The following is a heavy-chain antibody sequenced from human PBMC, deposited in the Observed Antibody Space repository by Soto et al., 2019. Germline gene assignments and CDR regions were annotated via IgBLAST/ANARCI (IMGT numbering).Heavy chain of an antibody. Sequence: GGSLRLSCAASGFTFSSYWMSWVRQAPGKGLEWVANIKQDGSEKFYVDSAKGRFTISRDNAKNSLYLQMNTLRAEDTAVYYCARDRGDYFDYWGQGILVTVSS. D-gene: IGHD3-16*01. CDR3: ARDRGDYFDY. CDR1: GFTFSSYW. J-gene: IGHJ4*02. V-gene: IGHV3-7*01. CDR2: IKQDGSEK.